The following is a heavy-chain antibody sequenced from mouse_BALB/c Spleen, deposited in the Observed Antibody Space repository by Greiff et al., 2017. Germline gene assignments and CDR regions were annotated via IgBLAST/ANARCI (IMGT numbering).Heavy chain of an antibody. CDR3: ARQPVVATGDY. J-gene: IGHJ2*01. D-gene: IGHD1-1*01. V-gene: IGHV14-3*02. Sequence: VQLQQSGAELVKPGASVKLSCTASGFNIKDTYMHWVKQRPEQGLEWIGRIDPANGNTKYDPKFQGKATVTADTSSNTAYLQLSSLTSEDTAVYYCARQPVVATGDYWGQGTTLTVSS. CDR1: GFNIKDTY. CDR2: IDPANGNT.